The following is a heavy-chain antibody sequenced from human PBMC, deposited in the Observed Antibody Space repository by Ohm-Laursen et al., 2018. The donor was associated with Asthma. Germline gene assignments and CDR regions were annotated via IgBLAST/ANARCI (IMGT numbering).Heavy chain of an antibody. CDR1: GGSFSGYY. CDR3: ARDRLGGPRNPYYYYGMDV. Sequence: GTLSLTCAVYGGSFSGYYWSWIRQPPGKGLEWIGEINHSGSTNYNPSLKSRVTISVDTSKNQFSLKLSSATAADTAVYYCARDRLGGPRNPYYYYGMDVWGQGTTVTVSS. CDR2: INHSGST. J-gene: IGHJ6*02. D-gene: IGHD3-16*01. V-gene: IGHV4-34*01.